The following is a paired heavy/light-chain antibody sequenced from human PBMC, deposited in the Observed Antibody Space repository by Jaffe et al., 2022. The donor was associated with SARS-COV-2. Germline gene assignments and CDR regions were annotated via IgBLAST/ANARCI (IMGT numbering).Heavy chain of an antibody. CDR3: ARGFYDGDGFFGLDK. D-gene: IGHD3-22*01. V-gene: IGHV3-72*01. CDR2: SRNKVKGYSA. J-gene: IGHJ4*02. Sequence: EVQLVESGGGLIQPGGSLRLSCAASGFTFSDHYMDWVRQAPGKGLEWVSRSRNKVKGYSADYAASVRGRFVTSRDDSRSSVYLQMNSLKSEDTAVYFCARGFYDGDGFFGLDKWGQGTLVTVSS. CDR1: GFTFSDHY.
Light chain of an antibody. J-gene: IGLJ2*01. CDR3: VTWDNSLRAVL. CDR2: RDN. V-gene: IGLV1-47*01. Sequence: QSVLTQPPSASGTPGQRVTISCSGSSSNLGSDHVWWYQHLPGTAPKLLIYRDNQRPSGVPDRFSGSKSGTSASLAISGLQSEDEADYYCVTWDNSLRAVLFGGGTKVTVL. CDR1: SSNLGSDH.